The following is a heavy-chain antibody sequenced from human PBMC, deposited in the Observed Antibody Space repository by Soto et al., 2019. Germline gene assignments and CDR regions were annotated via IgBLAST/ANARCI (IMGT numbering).Heavy chain of an antibody. J-gene: IGHJ4*02. Sequence: PSETLSLTCTVSGGSISSSSYYWGWIRQPPGKGLEWIGSIYYSGSTYYNPSLKSRVTISVDTSKNQFSLKLSSVTAADTAVYYCARQYSYAFPCYFDYWGQATLLTVSS. V-gene: IGHV4-39*01. D-gene: IGHD5-18*01. CDR3: ARQYSYAFPCYFDY. CDR1: GGSISSSSYY. CDR2: IYYSGST.